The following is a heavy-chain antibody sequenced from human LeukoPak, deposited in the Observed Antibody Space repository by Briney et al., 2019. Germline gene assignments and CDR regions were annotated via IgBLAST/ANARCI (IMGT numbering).Heavy chain of an antibody. CDR3: ARRRQYDSSLFWNFDL. D-gene: IGHD6-6*01. V-gene: IGHV4-34*01. CDR1: GGSFSGYY. Sequence: SETLSLTCAVYGGSFSGYYWSWIRQSPGKGLEWIGEINHSGITNYNPSLKSRVTISVGTSKNQFSLKLNSVTAADTAVYYCARRRQYDSSLFWNFDLWGRGTLVTVSS. J-gene: IGHJ2*01. CDR2: INHSGIT.